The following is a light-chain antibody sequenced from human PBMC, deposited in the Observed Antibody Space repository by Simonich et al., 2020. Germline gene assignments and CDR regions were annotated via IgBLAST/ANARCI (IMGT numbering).Light chain of an antibody. V-gene: IGKV1-9*01. CDR2: AAS. CDR3: QQLNSYPYT. J-gene: IGKJ2*01. Sequence: DIQLTQSPSFLSASVGDRVTITCRASQGISSYLAWYQQKPGKAPKLLIYAASTLQSGVPSSVSGSGSGTEFTLTISSLQPEYFATYYCQQLNSYPYTFGQGTKLEIK. CDR1: QGISSY.